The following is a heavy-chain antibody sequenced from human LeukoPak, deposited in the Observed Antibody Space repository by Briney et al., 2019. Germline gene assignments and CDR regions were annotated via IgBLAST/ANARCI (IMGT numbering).Heavy chain of an antibody. J-gene: IGHJ4*02. V-gene: IGHV3-30*04. CDR3: ARDYYDSSGYYYFDY. CDR2: ISSDGANK. D-gene: IGHD3-22*01. Sequence: GGSLRLSCAASGFTFSSYAIHWVRQAPGQGLEWVAVISSDGANKYYADSVKGQFTISRDNSKNTLYLQMNSLRAEDTAVYYCARDYYDSSGYYYFDYWGQGTLVTVSS. CDR1: GFTFSSYA.